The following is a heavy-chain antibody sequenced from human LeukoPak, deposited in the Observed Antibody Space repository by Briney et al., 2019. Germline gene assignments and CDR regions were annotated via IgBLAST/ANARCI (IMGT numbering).Heavy chain of an antibody. CDR2: ITNSGNSK. V-gene: IGHV3-48*01. CDR1: KFTFSSYS. CDR3: ARYPQYSSSWYSSYYGMDV. D-gene: IGHD6-13*01. J-gene: IGHJ6*02. Sequence: GGSLRLSCAASKFTFSSYSMNWVRQAPGKGLEWVSYITNSGNSKSYADSVKGRFTISRDNTKNSLYLQMNGLRAEDTAVYYCARYPQYSSSWYSSYYGMDVWGQGTTVTVSS.